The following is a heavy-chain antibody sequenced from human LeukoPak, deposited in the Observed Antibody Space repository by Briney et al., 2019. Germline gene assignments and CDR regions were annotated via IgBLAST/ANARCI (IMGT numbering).Heavy chain of an antibody. J-gene: IGHJ4*02. CDR2: ISYDGSNK. CDR3: ANVYSGSYRY. Sequence: PGGFLRLSCAASGFTFSSYGMHWVRQAPGKGLEWVAVISYDGSNKYYADSVKGRFTISRDNSKNTLYLQMNSLRAEDTAVYYCANVYSGSYRYWGQGTLVTVSS. D-gene: IGHD1-26*01. V-gene: IGHV3-30*18. CDR1: GFTFSSYG.